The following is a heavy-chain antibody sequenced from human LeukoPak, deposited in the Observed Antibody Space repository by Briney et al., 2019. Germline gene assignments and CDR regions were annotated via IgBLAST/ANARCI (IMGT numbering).Heavy chain of an antibody. CDR2: IKPDGTAK. CDR1: GFTFSRYW. Sequence: PGGSLRLSCVGSGFTFSRYWMSWVRQAPGKGLEWVANIKPDGTAKYYVDSVKGRFTMSRDNAKNLLYLQLDSLRVVDTAIYYCARDSASDTLGYWGQGTLVTVSS. D-gene: IGHD2-2*02. J-gene: IGHJ4*02. CDR3: ARDSASDTLGY. V-gene: IGHV3-7*01.